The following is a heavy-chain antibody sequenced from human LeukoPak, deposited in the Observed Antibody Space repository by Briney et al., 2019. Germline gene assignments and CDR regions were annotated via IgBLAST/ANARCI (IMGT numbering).Heavy chain of an antibody. CDR2: ISGSGGST. CDR1: GFTFSSYE. D-gene: IGHD3-22*01. V-gene: IGHV3-23*01. Sequence: GGSLRLSCAASGFTFSSYEMNWVCQAPGKGLEWVSAISGSGGSTYYADSVKGRFTISRDNSKNTLYLQMNSLRAEDTAVYYCAKESYYDSSGLDYWGQGTLVTVSS. CDR3: AKESYYDSSGLDY. J-gene: IGHJ4*02.